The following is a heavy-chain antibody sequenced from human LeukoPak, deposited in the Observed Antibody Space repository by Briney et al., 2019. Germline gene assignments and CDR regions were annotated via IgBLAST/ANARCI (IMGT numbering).Heavy chain of an antibody. CDR3: ARSSRELGGYAPWELMPPFDY. CDR1: GFIFSSHG. D-gene: IGHD1-7*01. CDR2: ISPSGDIT. J-gene: IGHJ4*02. Sequence: GGTLRLSCAASGFIFSSHGMNWVRQAPGKGLEWVSGISPSGDITYYADSVKGRFTISRDNAKNSLYLQMNSLRAEDTAVYYCARSSRELGGYAPWELMPPFDYWGQGTLVTVSS. V-gene: IGHV3-48*01.